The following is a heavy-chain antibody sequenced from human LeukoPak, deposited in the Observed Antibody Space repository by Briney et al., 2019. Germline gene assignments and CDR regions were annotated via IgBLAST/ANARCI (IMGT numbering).Heavy chain of an antibody. CDR2: IASDGSST. D-gene: IGHD4-23*01. J-gene: IGHJ4*02. CDR3: ARGRPHGNDY. Sequence: PGGSLRLSCAASGFTFSSYWMNWVRQAPGKGLVWVSRIASDGSSTTYADSVKGRFSISRDNAKNTLYLQMNSLRVEDTAVHYCARGRPHGNDYWGQGTLGSVSS. CDR1: GFTFSSYW. V-gene: IGHV3-74*01.